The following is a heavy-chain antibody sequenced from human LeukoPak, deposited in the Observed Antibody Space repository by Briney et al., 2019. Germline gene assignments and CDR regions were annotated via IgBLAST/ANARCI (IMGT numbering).Heavy chain of an antibody. J-gene: IGHJ3*02. D-gene: IGHD5-18*01. V-gene: IGHV3-33*03. CDR2: IWYDGTNK. CDR3: AKDIQVDAFDI. Sequence: GGSLRLSCVASGFTFSSYGMHWVRQAPGKGLEWVAVIWYDGTNKYYADSVKGRFTISRDNAKNSLYLQMNSLRAEDTALYYCAKDIQVDAFDIWGQGTMVTVSS. CDR1: GFTFSSYG.